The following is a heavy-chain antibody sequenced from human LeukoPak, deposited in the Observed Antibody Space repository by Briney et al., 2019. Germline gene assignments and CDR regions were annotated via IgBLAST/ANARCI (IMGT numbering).Heavy chain of an antibody. V-gene: IGHV3-23*01. Sequence: QAGGSLRLSCAVSGFIFSSFAMSWVRQAPGKGLEWVSGIDGDGGSTWNADSVKGRFTISRDNSKNTLYLQMNSLRAEDTAVYYCAKETLRSWIWDCSGGSCYSGDYWGQGTLVTVSS. CDR3: AKETLRSWIWDCSGGSCYSGDY. CDR1: GFIFSSFA. D-gene: IGHD2-15*01. CDR2: IDGDGGST. J-gene: IGHJ4*02.